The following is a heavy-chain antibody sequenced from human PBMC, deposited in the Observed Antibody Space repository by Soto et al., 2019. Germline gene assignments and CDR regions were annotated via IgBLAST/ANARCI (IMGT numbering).Heavy chain of an antibody. CDR1: GYTFTIYW. J-gene: IGHJ4*02. Sequence: PGESLKISCQVSGYTFTIYWIGWVRQMPGKGLEWMGIIYPSDSDTRYSQSFQGQVTISADQSINTAYLQWDSLKASDTAIYYCARPANTVADHFDLWGQGTPVTVSS. CDR3: ARPANTVADHFDL. CDR2: IYPSDSDT. D-gene: IGHD4-17*01. V-gene: IGHV5-51*01.